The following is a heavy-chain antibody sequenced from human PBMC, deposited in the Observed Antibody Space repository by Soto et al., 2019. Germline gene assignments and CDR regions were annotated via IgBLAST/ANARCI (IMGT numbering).Heavy chain of an antibody. CDR1: GFTFSSYA. CDR2: ISGSGGST. CDR3: AKDVEDVFWFDP. V-gene: IGHV3-23*01. Sequence: GGSLRLSCAASGFTFSSYAMSWVRQAPGKGLEWVSAISGSGGSTYYADSVKGRFTISRDNSKNTLYLQMNSLRAEGTAVYYCAKDVEDVFWFDPWGQGTLVTVSS. J-gene: IGHJ5*02.